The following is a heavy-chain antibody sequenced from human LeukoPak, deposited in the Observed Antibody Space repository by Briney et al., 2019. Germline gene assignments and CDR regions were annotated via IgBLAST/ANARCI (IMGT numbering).Heavy chain of an antibody. D-gene: IGHD6-13*01. CDR1: GVSVSSYS. CDR2: ISNSGRTN. Sequence: AGTLSLTCAASGVSVSSYSWNWVRQDPGKGLVGFSYISNSGRTNYYAHSVKGRFIISRDIAKNSLSLQMNFLSAEDTALYYCAIYQTAAVIRGWFAPWGQGTLASVSS. J-gene: IGHJ5*02. V-gene: IGHV3-48*01. CDR3: AIYQTAAVIRGWFAP.